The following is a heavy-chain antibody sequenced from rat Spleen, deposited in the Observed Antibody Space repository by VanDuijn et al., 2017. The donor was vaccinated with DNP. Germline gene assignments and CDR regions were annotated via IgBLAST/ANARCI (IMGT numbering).Heavy chain of an antibody. J-gene: IGHJ4*01. D-gene: IGHD1-4*01. CDR1: GFTFSNYD. CDR3: ARWPGYNPPYAMDA. Sequence: EVQLVESGGGLVQPGRSLKVSCAVSGFTFSNYDMAWVRQAPTKGLEWVASISPSGGSTYYRDSVKGRFPISRDNAKSTLYLQMNSLRSEDTATYYCARWPGYNPPYAMDAWGQGTSVTVSS. V-gene: IGHV5-25*01. CDR2: ISPSGGST.